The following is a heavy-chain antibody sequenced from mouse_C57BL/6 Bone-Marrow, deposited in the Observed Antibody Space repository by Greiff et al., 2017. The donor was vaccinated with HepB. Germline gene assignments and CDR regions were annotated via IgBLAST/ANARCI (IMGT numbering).Heavy chain of an antibody. CDR1: GYTFTNYW. Sequence: VQLQESGAELVRPGTSVKMSCKASGYTFTNYWIGWAKQRPGHGLEWIGDIYPGGGYTNYNEKFKGKATLTADKSSSTAYMQFSSLTSEDSAIYYCARKGYDYSFDYWGQGTTLTVSS. CDR3: ARKGYDYSFDY. D-gene: IGHD2-4*01. J-gene: IGHJ2*01. V-gene: IGHV1-63*01. CDR2: IYPGGGYT.